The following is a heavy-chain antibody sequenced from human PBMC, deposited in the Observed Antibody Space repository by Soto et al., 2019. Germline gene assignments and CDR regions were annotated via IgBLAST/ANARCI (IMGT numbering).Heavy chain of an antibody. CDR1: GFTFSSYW. V-gene: IGHV3-7*05. J-gene: IGHJ4*02. Sequence: EVQLVESGGGLVQPGGSLRLSCAASGFTFSSYWMTWVRQAPGKGLEWVANIKQDGSKEYYVDSVKGRFTISRDNAKNSLYRQMNSLRAEDTAVYYCARDAMRGGDFDYWGQGTLVTVSS. CDR3: ARDAMRGGDFDY. D-gene: IGHD3-10*01. CDR2: IKQDGSKE.